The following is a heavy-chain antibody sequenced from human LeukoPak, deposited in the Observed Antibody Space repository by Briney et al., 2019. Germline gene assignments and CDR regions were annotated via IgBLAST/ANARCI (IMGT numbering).Heavy chain of an antibody. CDR2: IYHSGST. J-gene: IGHJ4*02. CDR1: GYSISRSGYY. V-gene: IGHV4-38-2*02. CDR3: ARRVGGTSFRDY. D-gene: IGHD1-26*01. Sequence: SETLSLTCTVSGYSISRSGYYWGWIRQPPGKGLEWIGNIYHSGSTYYNPSLESRVTISVDTSKNQFSLKLTSVTAADTAMYYCARRVGGTSFRDYWGQGTLVTVPS.